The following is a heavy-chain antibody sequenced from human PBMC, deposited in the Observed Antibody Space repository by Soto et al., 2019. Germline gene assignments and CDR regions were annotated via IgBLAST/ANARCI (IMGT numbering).Heavy chain of an antibody. Sequence: QVQLVQSGAEVKKPGASVKVSCKASGYTFTSYGITWVRQASGQGLEWMGWISAYNGNTNYTQKLESRVTRTTDTATDKADMDLRSLRSDATAVYYCARIYPECNYPWGQGTLVTVSS. D-gene: IGHD4-4*01. CDR2: ISAYNGNT. V-gene: IGHV1-18*01. CDR1: GYTFTSYG. J-gene: IGHJ5*02. CDR3: ARIYPECNYP.